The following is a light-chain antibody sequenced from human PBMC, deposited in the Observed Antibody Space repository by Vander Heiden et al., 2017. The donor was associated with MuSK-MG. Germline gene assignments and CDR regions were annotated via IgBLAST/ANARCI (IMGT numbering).Light chain of an antibody. CDR1: TGAVTSGYY. CDR3: QLYYGGAFV. V-gene: IGLV7-43*01. Sequence: QTVVTQEPSLPVSPGGTVTLPCASNTGAVTSGYYPNWFQQKPGQAPMVLIYSTSNKHSWTPARFSGSHLGGTAALTLSGVQAEDEAEYYCQLYYGGAFVFGGGTKITVL. J-gene: IGLJ2*01. CDR2: STS.